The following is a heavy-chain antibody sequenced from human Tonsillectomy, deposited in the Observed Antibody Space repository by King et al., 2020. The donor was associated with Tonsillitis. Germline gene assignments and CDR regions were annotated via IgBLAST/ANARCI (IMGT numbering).Heavy chain of an antibody. CDR3: ARVMTPYDGGMYYDAFDI. V-gene: IGHV3-7*03. D-gene: IGHD4-23*01. Sequence: VQLVESGGGLVQPGGSLRLSCTASGITLSTFWMTWVRQAPGKGLEWVADIKRDGSQKHYVDSVEGRFTISRDNAKNSLYLQMNSLRAEDTAVYYCARVMTPYDGGMYYDAFDIWGRGTMVTVSS. CDR1: GITLSTFW. J-gene: IGHJ3*02. CDR2: IKRDGSQK.